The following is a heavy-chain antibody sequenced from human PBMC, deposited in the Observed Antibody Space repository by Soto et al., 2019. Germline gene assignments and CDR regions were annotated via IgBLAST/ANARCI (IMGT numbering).Heavy chain of an antibody. Sequence: SETLSLTCTVSGGSISSSSYYWGWIRQPPGKGLEWIGSIYYSGSTYYNPSLKSRVTISVDTSKNQFSLKLSSVTAADTAVYYCARASYYCSSTSCYSRVYYYYYMDVWGKGTTVTVSS. CDR1: GGSISSSSYY. J-gene: IGHJ6*03. CDR2: IYYSGST. CDR3: ARASYYCSSTSCYSRVYYYYYMDV. D-gene: IGHD2-2*01. V-gene: IGHV4-39*01.